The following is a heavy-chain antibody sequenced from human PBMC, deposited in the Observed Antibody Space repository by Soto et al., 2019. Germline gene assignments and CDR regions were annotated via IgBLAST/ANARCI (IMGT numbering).Heavy chain of an antibody. CDR1: GVTISTYY. V-gene: IGHV4-59*01. J-gene: IGHJ5*02. D-gene: IGHD5-12*01. Sequence: SETLSLTCAVSGVTISTYYWSWIRQPPGKGLEWIGYNYHSGTTNYNPSLKSRVTISVDTSKNQFYLRLTSVTAAETAIYYCVREAYIGYRHAIDXWGQGILVTVSX. CDR3: VREAYIGYRHAIDX. CDR2: NYHSGTT.